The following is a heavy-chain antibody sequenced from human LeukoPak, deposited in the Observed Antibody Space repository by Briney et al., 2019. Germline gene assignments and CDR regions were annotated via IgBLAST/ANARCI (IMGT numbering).Heavy chain of an antibody. CDR2: IYYSGTT. Sequence: PSETLSLTCTVSGGSISISSDYWGWIRQPPGKGLEWIGDIYYSGTTDYNPSLKSRVTMSVDTSKNQFSLKLNSATAADTAVYYCARRLSTRSYYLDDWGQGTLVTVSS. CDR1: GGSISISSDY. J-gene: IGHJ4*02. V-gene: IGHV4-39*01. D-gene: IGHD2/OR15-2a*01. CDR3: ARRLSTRSYYLDD.